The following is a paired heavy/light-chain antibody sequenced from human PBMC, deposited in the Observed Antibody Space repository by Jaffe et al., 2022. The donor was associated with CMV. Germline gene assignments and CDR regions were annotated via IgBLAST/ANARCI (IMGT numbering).Heavy chain of an antibody. D-gene: IGHD3-10*01. CDR1: GDSFNNRDAY. Sequence: QSLLQESGPGLVRPSETLSLTCTISGDSFNNRDAYWDWIRQPPGGTLEWIGTLYDGGSTDYNQSLKSRVTISADTTKNQFSLKLTSVIAADTAVYYCARRARKLWFTDAYDIWGQGTQVTVSA. CDR3: ARRARKLWFTDAYDI. V-gene: IGHV4-39*01. J-gene: IGHJ3*02. CDR2: LYDGGST.
Light chain of an antibody. Sequence: QSILIQPPSTSGTPGQRVAISCSGSSSNIGRNAVNWYQQLPGTAPKLLIYTTSQRPSGVPDRFSASKSGTSASLAISGLQSEDEANYYCSAWDDSLNGPVFGGGTKLTVL. J-gene: IGLJ3*02. CDR2: TTS. V-gene: IGLV1-44*01. CDR1: SSNIGRNA. CDR3: SAWDDSLNGPV.